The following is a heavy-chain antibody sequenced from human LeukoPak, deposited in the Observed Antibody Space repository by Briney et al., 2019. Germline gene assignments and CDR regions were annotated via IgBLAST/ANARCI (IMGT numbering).Heavy chain of an antibody. V-gene: IGHV4-59*12. J-gene: IGHJ4*02. CDR2: IYYSGTT. CDR3: ARLSPITLAGFDY. D-gene: IGHD6-19*01. Sequence: SETLSLTCTVSGGSISSYYWSWIRQPPGKGLEWIGYIYYSGTTYYNPSLKSRVTMSVDSSKSQFSLRLNSVTAADTAVYYCARLSPITLAGFDYWGPGNLVTVSS. CDR1: GGSISSYY.